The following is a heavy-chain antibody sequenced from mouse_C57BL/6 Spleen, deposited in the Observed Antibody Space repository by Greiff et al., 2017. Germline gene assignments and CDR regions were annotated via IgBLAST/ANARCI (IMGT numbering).Heavy chain of an antibody. V-gene: IGHV5-17*01. J-gene: IGHJ1*03. Sequence: EVKLVESGGGLVKPGGSLKLSCAASGFTFSDYGMHWVRQAPEKGLEWVAYISSGSSTIYYADTVKGRFTISRDNAKNTLFLQRTSLRSEDTAMYYCARGDYYGSRWYFDVWGTGTTVTVSS. D-gene: IGHD1-1*01. CDR2: ISSGSSTI. CDR1: GFTFSDYG. CDR3: ARGDYYGSRWYFDV.